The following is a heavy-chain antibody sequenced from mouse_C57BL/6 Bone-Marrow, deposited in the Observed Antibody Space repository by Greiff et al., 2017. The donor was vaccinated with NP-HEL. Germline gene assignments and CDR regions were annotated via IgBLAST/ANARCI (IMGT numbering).Heavy chain of an antibody. J-gene: IGHJ1*03. CDR2: INPYNGGT. V-gene: IGHV1-19*01. CDR1: GYTFTDYY. Sequence: VQLKQSGPVLVKPGASVKMSCKASGYTFTDYYMNWVKQSHGKSLEWIGVINPYNGGTSYNQKFKGKATLTVDKSSSTAYMELNSLTSEDSAVYYCASYYHWYFDVWGTGTTVTVSS. D-gene: IGHD2-1*01. CDR3: ASYYHWYFDV.